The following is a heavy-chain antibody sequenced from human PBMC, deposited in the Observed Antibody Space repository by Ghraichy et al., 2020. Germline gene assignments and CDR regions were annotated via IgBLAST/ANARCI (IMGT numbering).Heavy chain of an antibody. D-gene: IGHD2-15*01. CDR1: GGSISSSRNF. J-gene: IGHJ3*01. CDR2: INYSGST. Sequence: ESLNISCTVSGGSISSSRNFWAWIRQPPGKGLEWIMSINYSGSTYYSPCLSNRVTISVDTSKNQFSLNLSSVTAAATAVYYCAREDIVGEAHPCELWGHGTMGTVSS. V-gene: IGHV4-39*02. CDR3: AREDIVGEAHPCEL.